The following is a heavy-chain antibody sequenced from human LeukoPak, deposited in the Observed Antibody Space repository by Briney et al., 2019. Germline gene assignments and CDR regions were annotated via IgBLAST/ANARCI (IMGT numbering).Heavy chain of an antibody. Sequence: PGGSLRLSCVASGFTFTGHSMNWVRQAPGKGVEGGAVVGNDEKKKFYADTLKGRFNVSRDNTKNTVYLQMKSLRGGDTAVYYCARATVTTLDAFDIWGQGAMVTVSS. CDR2: VGNDEKKK. V-gene: IGHV3-30*04. CDR3: ARATVTTLDAFDI. CDR1: GFTFTGHS. D-gene: IGHD4-17*01. J-gene: IGHJ3*02.